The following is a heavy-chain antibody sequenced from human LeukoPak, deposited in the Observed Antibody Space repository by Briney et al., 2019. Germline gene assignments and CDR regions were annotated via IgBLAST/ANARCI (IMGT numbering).Heavy chain of an antibody. CDR1: GGTFNNFA. V-gene: IGHV1-69*04. Sequence: SVKVSCKASGGTFNNFAINWVRQAPGQGLEWMGRIIPILGIANYTQKFQGRVTITADKSTSTAYMELSRLRSDDTAVYYCARAIYSSSWSYYYYGMDVWGQGTTVTVSS. CDR2: IIPILGIA. D-gene: IGHD6-13*01. J-gene: IGHJ6*02. CDR3: ARAIYSSSWSYYYYGMDV.